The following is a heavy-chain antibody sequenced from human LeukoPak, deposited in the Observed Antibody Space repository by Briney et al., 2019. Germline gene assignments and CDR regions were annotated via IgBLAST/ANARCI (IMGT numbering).Heavy chain of an antibody. Sequence: SWIRQHPGKGLEWIGYIYYSGSTYYNPSLKSRVTISVDTSKNQFSLKLSSVTAADTAVYYCAREITMVRGVIKKWFDFWGQGILVTVSS. D-gene: IGHD3-10*01. J-gene: IGHJ5*01. CDR3: AREITMVRGVIKKWFDF. V-gene: IGHV4-31*02. CDR2: IYYSGST.